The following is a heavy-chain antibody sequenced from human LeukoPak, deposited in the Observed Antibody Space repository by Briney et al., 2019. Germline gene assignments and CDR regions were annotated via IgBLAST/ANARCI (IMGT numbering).Heavy chain of an antibody. CDR1: GGSFSGYY. Sequence: SETLSLTCSVYGGSFSGYYWSWIRQPPGKGLEWIGEINQSGSTNYNPSLKSRVTISADTSKNQFSLKLISLTAADTAVYYCARESSRFRDLPRRGAFDIWGQGTMVTVSS. CDR3: ARESSRFRDLPRRGAFDI. CDR2: INQSGST. D-gene: IGHD3-10*01. V-gene: IGHV4-34*01. J-gene: IGHJ3*02.